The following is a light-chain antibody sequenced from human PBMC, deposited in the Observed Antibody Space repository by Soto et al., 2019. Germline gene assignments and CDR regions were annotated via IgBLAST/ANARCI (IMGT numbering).Light chain of an antibody. Sequence: DIQMTQSPSTLSASVGDRVTITCRASQRISSWLARYQQNPGKAPKLLIYDVSSLESGVPSRFSGSGSGTEFTLTTSSLQPDDFATYYCQQYNSYSPTFGQGTKLEVK. CDR1: QRISSW. CDR3: QQYNSYSPT. J-gene: IGKJ2*01. V-gene: IGKV1-5*01. CDR2: DVS.